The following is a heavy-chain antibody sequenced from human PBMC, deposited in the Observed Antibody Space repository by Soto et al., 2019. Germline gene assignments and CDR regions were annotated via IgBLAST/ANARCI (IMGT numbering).Heavy chain of an antibody. CDR3: AKGWIYYYGMDV. D-gene: IGHD2-2*03. CDR2: ISGSGGST. CDR1: GFTFSSYA. J-gene: IGHJ6*02. V-gene: IGHV3-23*01. Sequence: GGSLRLSCAASGFTFSSYAMSWVRQAPGKGLEWVSAISGSGGSTYYADSVKGRFTISRDNSKNTLYLQMNSLRAEYTAVYYCAKGWIYYYGMDVWGQGTTVTVSS.